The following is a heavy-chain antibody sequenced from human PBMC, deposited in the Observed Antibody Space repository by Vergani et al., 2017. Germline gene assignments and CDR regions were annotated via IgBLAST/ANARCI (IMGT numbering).Heavy chain of an antibody. CDR3: ARGGVATILFLDWFDP. V-gene: IGHV4-31*03. CDR2: IYYSGST. CDR1: GGSISSGGYY. J-gene: IGHJ5*02. D-gene: IGHD5-12*01. Sequence: QVQLQESGPGLVKPSQTLSLTCTVSGGSISSGGYYWSWIRQHPGKGLEWIGYIYYSGSTYYNPSLKSRVTISVDTSKNQFSLKLSSVTAADTAVYYCARGGVATILFLDWFDPWGQGTLVTVSS.